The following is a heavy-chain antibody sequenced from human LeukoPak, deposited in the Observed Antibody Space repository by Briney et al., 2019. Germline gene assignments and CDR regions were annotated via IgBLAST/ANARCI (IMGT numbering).Heavy chain of an antibody. D-gene: IGHD3-10*01. J-gene: IGHJ4*02. CDR1: GFTFTSHS. Sequence: GGSLRLSCAASGFTFTSHSLNWVRQAPGKGLEWVSSISFDSTYIYYADSLKGRFSVSRDNSKSTVYLQMNSLRPEDTAVYYCAKIRFSGSYSGYYFDYWGQGTLVTVSS. CDR3: AKIRFSGSYSGYYFDY. CDR2: ISFDSTYI. V-gene: IGHV3-21*01.